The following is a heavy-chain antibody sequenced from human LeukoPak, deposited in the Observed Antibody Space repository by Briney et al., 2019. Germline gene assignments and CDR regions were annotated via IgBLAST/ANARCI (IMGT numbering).Heavy chain of an antibody. J-gene: IGHJ5*02. CDR3: ARGAAYLVADWFDP. CDR1: GYTFTSYD. D-gene: IGHD3-16*01. CDR2: MNPNSGNT. V-gene: IGHV1-8*01. Sequence: ASVKVSCKASGYTFTSYDINWVRQATGQGLEWMGWMNPNSGNTGYAQKFQGRVTMTRNTSISTAYMELSSLRSEDTAVYYCARGAAYLVADWFDPWGQGTLVTVSS.